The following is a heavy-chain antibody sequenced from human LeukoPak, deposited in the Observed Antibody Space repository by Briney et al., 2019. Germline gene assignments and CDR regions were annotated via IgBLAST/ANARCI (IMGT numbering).Heavy chain of an antibody. CDR1: GFTFSSYG. J-gene: IGHJ4*02. V-gene: IGHV3-30*02. Sequence: GESLKISCAASGFTFSSYGMHWVRQAPGKGLEWVAFIRYNGSNKYYTDSVKGRFTISRDNSKNTLYLQMNSLRAEDTAVYYCAKDRCSGGSCYVFDYWGQGTLVTVSS. CDR3: AKDRCSGGSCYVFDY. D-gene: IGHD2-15*01. CDR2: IRYNGSNK.